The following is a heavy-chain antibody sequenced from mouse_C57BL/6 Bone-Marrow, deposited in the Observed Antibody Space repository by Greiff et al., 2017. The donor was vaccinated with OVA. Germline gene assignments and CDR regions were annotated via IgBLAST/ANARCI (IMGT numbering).Heavy chain of an antibody. D-gene: IGHD1-1*01. CDR3: ARWDYHGDWYFDV. J-gene: IGHJ1*03. CDR1: GYTFTSYG. Sequence: QVQLQQSGAELARPGASVKLSCKASGYTFTSYGISWVKQRPGQGLEWIGEIYPRSGNTYYNEKFKGKATLTAAKSSSTASMELRSLTSEDSAGYVGARWDYHGDWYFDVWGTGNTVTVSS. V-gene: IGHV1-81*01. CDR2: IYPRSGNT.